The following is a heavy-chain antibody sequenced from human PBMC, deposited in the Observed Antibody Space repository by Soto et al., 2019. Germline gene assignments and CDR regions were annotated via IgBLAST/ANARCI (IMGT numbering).Heavy chain of an antibody. V-gene: IGHV4-59*01. CDR1: GGSISGYY. CDR2: IYYRGST. D-gene: IGHD6-13*01. CDR3: ARQQLLPFYYALDV. J-gene: IGHJ6*02. Sequence: PSETLSLTCNVSGGSISGYYWSWIRQPPGKGLEYIGYIYYRGSTNYNPSLGSRVTMSVDTSRNQFSLKVNSVTAADTAVYYCARQQLLPFYYALDVWGQGTTVTVSS.